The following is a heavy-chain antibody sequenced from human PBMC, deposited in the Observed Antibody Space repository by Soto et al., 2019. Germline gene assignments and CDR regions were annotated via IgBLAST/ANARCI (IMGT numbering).Heavy chain of an antibody. D-gene: IGHD2-8*01. Sequence: KSSETLSLTCTVSGCSISSSIYYWGWIRQPPGKGLEWIGSIYYSGSTYYNPSLKSRVTISVDTSKNQFSLKLSSVTAADTAVYYCASVKWWGQGTLVTVSS. CDR2: IYYSGST. J-gene: IGHJ4*02. CDR1: GCSISSSIYY. V-gene: IGHV4-39*01. CDR3: ASVKW.